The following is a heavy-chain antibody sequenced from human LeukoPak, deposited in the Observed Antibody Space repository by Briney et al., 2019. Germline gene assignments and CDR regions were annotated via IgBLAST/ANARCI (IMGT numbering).Heavy chain of an antibody. Sequence: GGSLRLSCAASGFTFSSYAMSWVRQAPGKELEWVSPISGRGGTTYYADSVKGRFTISRDNSKNTLYLQMNSLRAEDTAVYYCAKDLYYYDSSGYYYENYFDYWGQGTLVTVSS. CDR2: ISGRGGTT. J-gene: IGHJ4*02. CDR3: AKDLYYYDSSGYYYENYFDY. D-gene: IGHD3-22*01. CDR1: GFTFSSYA. V-gene: IGHV3-23*01.